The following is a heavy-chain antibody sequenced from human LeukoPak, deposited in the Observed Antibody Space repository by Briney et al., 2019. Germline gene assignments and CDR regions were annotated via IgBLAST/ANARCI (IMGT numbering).Heavy chain of an antibody. CDR1: GFIFSGSD. J-gene: IGHJ6*02. CDR3: TYYRRDPAGFYYGMDV. D-gene: IGHD1-26*01. V-gene: IGHV3-73*01. CDR2: IRGKADRYAT. Sequence: SGGFLKLSCAASGFIFSGSDMHWVRRASGKGLEWVGRIRGKADRYATAYAASVKGRFTISRDDSKNTAYLQMDSLKTEDTGVYYCTYYRRDPAGFYYGMDVWGQGTSVTVSS.